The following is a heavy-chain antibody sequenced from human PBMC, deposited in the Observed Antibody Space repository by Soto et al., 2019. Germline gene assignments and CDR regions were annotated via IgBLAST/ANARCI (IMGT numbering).Heavy chain of an antibody. J-gene: IGHJ4*02. Sequence: PSETLSLTCAVSGGSIRGSSYCWSWIRQPPGKGLEWIGYIYDTGSTYYNPSLKSRVTISVDTSKNQFSLNVNSVTAADTAVYYCARTWELIKFDYWGQGTRVTVSS. CDR2: IYDTGST. CDR1: GGSIRGSSYC. V-gene: IGHV4-30-2*01. CDR3: ARTWELIKFDY. D-gene: IGHD1-26*01.